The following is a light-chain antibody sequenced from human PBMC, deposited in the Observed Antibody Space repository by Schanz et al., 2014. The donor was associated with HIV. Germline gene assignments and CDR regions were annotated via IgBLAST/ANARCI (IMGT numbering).Light chain of an antibody. Sequence: EIVLTQSPGSLSLSPGGRATLSCGASQTVSSNSLGWYQQKRGQAPRLLIYGASTRATGIPDRFSGSASGTDFTLTISRLEPEDFAVYYCHLYGRSFGPGTKVDIK. CDR3: HLYGRS. CDR2: GAS. V-gene: IGKV3-20*01. CDR1: QTVSSNS. J-gene: IGKJ3*01.